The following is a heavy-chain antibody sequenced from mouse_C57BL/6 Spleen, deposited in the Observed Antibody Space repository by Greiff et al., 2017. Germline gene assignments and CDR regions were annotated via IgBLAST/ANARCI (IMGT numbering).Heavy chain of an antibody. J-gene: IGHJ3*01. Sequence: EVKLVESGGGLVKPGGSLKLSCAASGFTFSSYAMSWVRQTPEKRLEWVATISDGGSYTYYPDNVKGRFTISRDNAKNNLYLQMSHLKSEDTAMYYCARDWPYGFFAYWGQGTLVTVSA. D-gene: IGHD2-2*01. CDR3: ARDWPYGFFAY. CDR2: ISDGGSYT. CDR1: GFTFSSYA. V-gene: IGHV5-4*01.